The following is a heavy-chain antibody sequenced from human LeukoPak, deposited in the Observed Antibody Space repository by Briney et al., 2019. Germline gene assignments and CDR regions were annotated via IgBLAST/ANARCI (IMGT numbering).Heavy chain of an antibody. CDR3: ATGPQWLKEYFQH. CDR2: INPNSGGT. D-gene: IGHD6-19*01. Sequence: ASVKVSCKASGYTFTGYYMHWVRQAPGQGLEWMGWINPNSGGTNYAQKFQGRVTMTRDTSISTAYMELSRLRSDDTAVYYCATGPQWLKEYFQHWGQGTLVTVSS. V-gene: IGHV1-2*02. J-gene: IGHJ1*01. CDR1: GYTFTGYY.